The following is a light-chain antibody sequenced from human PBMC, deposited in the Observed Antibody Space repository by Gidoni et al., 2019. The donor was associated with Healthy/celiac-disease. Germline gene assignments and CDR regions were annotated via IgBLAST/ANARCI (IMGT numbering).Light chain of an antibody. CDR2: AAS. CDR1: QSISSY. V-gene: IGKV1-39*01. Sequence: DIHMTQSPSSLSASVGDRVNITCRASQSISSYLNWYQQKPGKAPKLLIYAASSLQSGVPSRFSGSGSGTDFTLTISSLQPEDFATYYCQQSYSTPRTFGQGTKVEIK. CDR3: QQSYSTPRT. J-gene: IGKJ1*01.